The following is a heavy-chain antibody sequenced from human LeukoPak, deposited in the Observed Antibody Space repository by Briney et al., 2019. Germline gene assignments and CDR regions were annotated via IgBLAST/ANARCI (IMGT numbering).Heavy chain of an antibody. V-gene: IGHV3-48*01. CDR2: ISSSSSTI. Sequence: GGSLRLSCAASGFTFSSYSMNWVRQAPGKGLEWVSYISSSSSTIYYADSVKGRFTISRDNAKNSLYLQMNSLRAEDTAVYYCARALIAAGHWFDPWGQGTLVTVSS. D-gene: IGHD6-6*01. CDR1: GFTFSSYS. CDR3: ARALIAAGHWFDP. J-gene: IGHJ5*02.